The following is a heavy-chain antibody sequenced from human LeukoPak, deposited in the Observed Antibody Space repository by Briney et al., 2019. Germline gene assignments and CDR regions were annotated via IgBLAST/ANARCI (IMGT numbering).Heavy chain of an antibody. CDR1: GFTFDDYG. CDR2: INCNGGST. CDR3: ARDAPGNTALDY. V-gene: IGHV3-20*04. Sequence: GGSLRLSCAASGFTFDDYGMSWVRQAPGKGLEWVSGINCNGGSTVYADSVKGRFTISRDNAKNTLYLQMNSLRVEDTALYYCARDAPGNTALDYWGQGSLVTVSS. D-gene: IGHD5-18*01. J-gene: IGHJ4*02.